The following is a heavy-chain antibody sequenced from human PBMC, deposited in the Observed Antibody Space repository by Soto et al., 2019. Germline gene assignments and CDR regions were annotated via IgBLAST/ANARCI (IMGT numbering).Heavy chain of an antibody. CDR1: GGTFSSST. Sequence: QVQLLQSGAEVRRPGSSVRVSCKASGGTFSSSTISWVRQAPGQGLEWVGGITPIFGKANYAQKFQGRVTITADESTSTAYMELSSLRSEDTALYFCARGWGSDSTTYYYAYWGQGTSVTVSS. V-gene: IGHV1-69*01. D-gene: IGHD3-22*01. CDR2: ITPIFGKA. J-gene: IGHJ1*01. CDR3: ARGWGSDSTTYYYAY.